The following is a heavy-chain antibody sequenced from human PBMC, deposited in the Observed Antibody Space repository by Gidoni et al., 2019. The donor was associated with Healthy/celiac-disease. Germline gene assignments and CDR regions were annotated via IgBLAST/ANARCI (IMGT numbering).Heavy chain of an antibody. J-gene: IGHJ4*02. CDR1: GFTFSSYG. Sequence: QVQLVESGGGVVQPGRSLRPSCAASGFTFSSYGMHWVRQAPGKGLEWVAVISYDGSNKYYADSVKGRFTISRDNSKNTLYLQMNSLRAEDTAVYYCAKGLQYSSSGCDYWGQGTLVTVSS. D-gene: IGHD6-6*01. V-gene: IGHV3-30*18. CDR2: ISYDGSNK. CDR3: AKGLQYSSSGCDY.